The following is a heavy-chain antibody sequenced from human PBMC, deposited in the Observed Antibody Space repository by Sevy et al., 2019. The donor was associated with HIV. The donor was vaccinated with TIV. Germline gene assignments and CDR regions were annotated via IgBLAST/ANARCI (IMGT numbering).Heavy chain of an antibody. D-gene: IGHD5-18*01. V-gene: IGHV3-11*01. CDR2: ISSSGSTI. CDR1: GFTFSDYY. J-gene: IGHJ4*02. CDR3: ARDNRDTAMVPYFDY. Sequence: GGSLRLSCAASGFTFSDYYMSWIRQAPGKGLEWVSYISSSGSTIYYADSVKDRFTISRDNAKNSLYLQMNSLRAEDTAVYYCARDNRDTAMVPYFDYWGQGTLVTVSS.